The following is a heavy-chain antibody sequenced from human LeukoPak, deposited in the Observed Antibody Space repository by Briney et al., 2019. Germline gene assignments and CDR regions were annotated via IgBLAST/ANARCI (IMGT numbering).Heavy chain of an antibody. J-gene: IGHJ5*02. CDR1: GYTFTGYY. CDR2: INPNSGGT. V-gene: IGHV1-2*02. Sequence: ASVKVSCKASGYTFTGYYMHWVRQAPGQGLEWMGWINPNSGGTNYAQKFQGRVTMTRDTSISTAYMELSRLRSDDTAVYYCAREEGVRYYDSSGYYNWFDPWGQGNLVTVSS. CDR3: AREEGVRYYDSSGYYNWFDP. D-gene: IGHD3-22*01.